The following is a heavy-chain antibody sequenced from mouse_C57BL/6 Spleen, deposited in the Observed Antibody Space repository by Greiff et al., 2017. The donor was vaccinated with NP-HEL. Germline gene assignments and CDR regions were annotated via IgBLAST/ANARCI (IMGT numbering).Heavy chain of an antibody. V-gene: IGHV1-64*01. CDR1: GYTFTSYW. J-gene: IGHJ2*01. CDR3: AREDEEGFDY. CDR2: IHPNSGST. Sequence: QVHVKQPGAELVKPGASVKLSCKASGYTFTSYWMHWVKQRPGQGLEWIGMIHPNSGSTNYNEKFKSKATLTVDKSSSTAYMQLSSLTSEDSAVYYCAREDEEGFDYWGQGTTLTVSS.